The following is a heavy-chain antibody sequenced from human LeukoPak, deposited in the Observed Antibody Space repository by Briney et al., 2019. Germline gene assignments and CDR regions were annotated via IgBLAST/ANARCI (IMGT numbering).Heavy chain of an antibody. CDR3: ARLWSGYRPPDY. CDR1: GGSISSNSYY. J-gene: IGHJ4*02. V-gene: IGHV4-39*01. D-gene: IGHD3-3*01. CDR2: IYYSGNT. Sequence: PSETLSLTCTVSGGSISSNSYYWGWIRQPPGKGLEWIGSIYYSGNTYFNPSLKSRVTISVDTSKSQVSLKLTSVTAEDTAVYYCARLWSGYRPPDYWGQGTLVTVSS.